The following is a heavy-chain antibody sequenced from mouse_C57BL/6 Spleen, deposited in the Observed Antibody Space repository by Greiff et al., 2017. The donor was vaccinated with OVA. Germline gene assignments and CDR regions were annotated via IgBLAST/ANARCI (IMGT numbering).Heavy chain of an antibody. CDR3: ARSITTVVANDY. Sequence: VQLQQSGPELVKPGASVKISCKASGYAFSSSWMNWVKQRPGKGLEWIGRIYPGDGDTNYNGKFKGKATLTAHKSSSTAYMQLSSLTSEDSAVYFCARSITTVVANDYWGQGTTLTVSA. CDR1: GYAFSSSW. CDR2: IYPGDGDT. V-gene: IGHV1-82*01. J-gene: IGHJ2*01. D-gene: IGHD1-1*01.